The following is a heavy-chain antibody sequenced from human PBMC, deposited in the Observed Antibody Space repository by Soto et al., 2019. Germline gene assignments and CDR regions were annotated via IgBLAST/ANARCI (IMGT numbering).Heavy chain of an antibody. V-gene: IGHV1-69*13. CDR2: IIPIFATV. J-gene: IGHJ4*02. CDR1: GGSFSSNP. CDR3: ARGGRGYSSAPRYYFDY. D-gene: IGHD5-18*01. Sequence: SVKISCKASGGSFSSNPISWVRQAPGQGLEWMAGIIPIFATVHYAQKFQGRVTITADESTSTAYMELTSLRSEDTAVYFCARGGRGYSSAPRYYFDYWGQGTLVTVS.